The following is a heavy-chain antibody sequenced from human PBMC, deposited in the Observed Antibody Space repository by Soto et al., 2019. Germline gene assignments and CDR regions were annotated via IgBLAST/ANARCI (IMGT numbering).Heavy chain of an antibody. CDR3: VVQSGGWLLPFDW. D-gene: IGHD2-15*01. CDR2: IYWGDDR. J-gene: IGHJ4*02. V-gene: IGHV2-5*02. CDR1: GFSLSSSGVG. Sequence: QITLKESGPTLVKPTQTLTLTCAFSGFSLSSSGVGVGWVLQPPGKALEWLALIYWGDDRRYSPSLKSRLSITRDTSTNQVVLTVTDMDPMDTATYYCVVQSGGWLLPFDWWGQGTLVTVSS.